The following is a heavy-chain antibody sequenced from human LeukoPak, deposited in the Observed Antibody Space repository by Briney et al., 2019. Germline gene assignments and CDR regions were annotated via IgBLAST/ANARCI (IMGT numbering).Heavy chain of an antibody. D-gene: IGHD2-8*01. J-gene: IGHJ3*02. Sequence: PSETLSLTCTVSGGSISSYYWSWIRQPAGKGLEWIGRIYTSGSTNYNPSLKSRVTISVDTSKNQFSLKLSSVTAADTAVYYCAANKGGAPPGDAFDIWGQGTMVTVSS. CDR1: GGSISSYY. V-gene: IGHV4-4*07. CDR2: IYTSGST. CDR3: AANKGGAPPGDAFDI.